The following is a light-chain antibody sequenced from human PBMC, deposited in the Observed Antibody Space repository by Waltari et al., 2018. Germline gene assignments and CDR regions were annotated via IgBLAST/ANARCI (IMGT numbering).Light chain of an antibody. CDR1: NIGYRT. CDR2: SNS. CDR3: QVWDSSSDQIV. Sequence: SYVLTQAPSVSVAPEETARITCGGDNIGYRTVHWYQQRPGQAPVLVVYSNSDWPPGIPGRFSASRSGNTATLTISRVEAGDEADYYCQVWDSSSDQIVFGGGTKLTVL. V-gene: IGLV3-21*04. J-gene: IGLJ2*01.